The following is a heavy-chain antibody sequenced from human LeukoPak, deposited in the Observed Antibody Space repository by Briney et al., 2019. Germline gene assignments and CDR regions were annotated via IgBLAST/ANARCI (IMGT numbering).Heavy chain of an antibody. CDR3: AREPPLTTVVTPEDAFDI. V-gene: IGHV1-46*01. Sequence: ASVKVSCKASGYTFTSYYMHGVRQAPGQGLEWMGIINPSGGSTSYAQKFQGRVTMTRDTSTSTVYMELSSLRSEDTAVYYCAREPPLTTVVTPEDAFDIWGQGTMVTVSS. J-gene: IGHJ3*02. CDR2: INPSGGST. D-gene: IGHD4-23*01. CDR1: GYTFTSYY.